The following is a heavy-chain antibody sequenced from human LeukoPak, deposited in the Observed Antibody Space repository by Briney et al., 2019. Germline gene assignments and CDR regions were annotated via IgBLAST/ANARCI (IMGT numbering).Heavy chain of an antibody. Sequence: PGGSLRLSCAASGFTFSSYGMHWVRQAPGKGLEWVAFIQYDGSNKYYADSVKGRFTISRDNSKNTLYLQMNSLRAEDTAVYYCAKDYGDYGSGSSFDYWGQGTLVTVSS. V-gene: IGHV3-30*02. CDR1: GFTFSSYG. D-gene: IGHD3-10*01. J-gene: IGHJ4*02. CDR3: AKDYGDYGSGSSFDY. CDR2: IQYDGSNK.